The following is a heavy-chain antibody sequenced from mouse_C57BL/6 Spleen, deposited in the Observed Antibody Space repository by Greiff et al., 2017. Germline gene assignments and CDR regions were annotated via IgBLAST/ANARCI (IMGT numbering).Heavy chain of an antibody. V-gene: IGHV1-82*01. CDR2: IYPGDGDT. CDR1: GYAFSSSW. CDR3: ARGGYYSPDY. D-gene: IGHD1-1*01. J-gene: IGHJ2*01. Sequence: QVQLQQSGPELVKPGASVKISCKASGYAFSSSWMNWVKQRPGKGLEWIGRIYPGDGDTNYNGKFKGKATLTADKSSSTAYMQLSSLTSEDSAVXFCARGGYYSPDYWGQGTTLTVSS.